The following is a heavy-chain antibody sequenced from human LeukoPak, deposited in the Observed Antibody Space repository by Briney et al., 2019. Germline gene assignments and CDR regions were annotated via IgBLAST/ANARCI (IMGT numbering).Heavy chain of an antibody. J-gene: IGHJ6*03. D-gene: IGHD6-19*01. CDR1: GFDFSTQW. CDR3: AKITVAGTYYYYYYMDV. Sequence: GGSLRLSCAASGFDFSTQWMSWVRQAPGKGLEWVAIVNQGATQKYYVDSVKGRFTISRDNAENSLYLQMNSLRAEDTAVYYCAKITVAGTYYYYYYMDVWGKGTTVTVSS. CDR2: VNQGATQK. V-gene: IGHV3-7*03.